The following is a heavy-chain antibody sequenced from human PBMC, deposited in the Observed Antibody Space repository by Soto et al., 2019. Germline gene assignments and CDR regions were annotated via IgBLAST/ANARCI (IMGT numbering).Heavy chain of an antibody. CDR1: GGTFSSYA. Sequence: ASVKVSCKASGGTFSSYAISWVRQAPGQGLEWMGGIIPIFGTANYAQKFQGRVTITADESTSTAYMELSSLRSEDTAVYYCARARGQQLVPGSYNWFDPWGQGTLVTVSS. CDR2: IIPIFGTA. V-gene: IGHV1-69*13. J-gene: IGHJ5*02. D-gene: IGHD6-13*01. CDR3: ARARGQQLVPGSYNWFDP.